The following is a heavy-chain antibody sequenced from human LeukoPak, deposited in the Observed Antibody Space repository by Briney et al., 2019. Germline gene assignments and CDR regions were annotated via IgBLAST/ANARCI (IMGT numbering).Heavy chain of an antibody. J-gene: IGHJ5*02. V-gene: IGHV1-18*04. D-gene: IGHD3-10*01. CDR3: ARDYYGSGGWGSWFDP. CDR1: GYTFTSYG. Sequence: GASVKVSCKASGYTFTSYGISWVRQAPGQGLEWMGWISAYNGNTNYAQKLQGRVTMTIDTSTSTAYMELRSLRSDDTAVYYCARDYYGSGGWGSWFDPWGQGTLVTVSS. CDR2: ISAYNGNT.